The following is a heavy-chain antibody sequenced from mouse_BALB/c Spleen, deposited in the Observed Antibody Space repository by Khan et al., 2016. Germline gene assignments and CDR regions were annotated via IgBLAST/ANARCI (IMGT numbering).Heavy chain of an antibody. CDR3: ARHLRNYGSPWDFDV. V-gene: IGHV5-12*02. J-gene: IGHJ1*01. CDR2: ISNGGDNT. Sequence: EVELVESGGGLVQPGGSLKLSCATSGFTFSDYYMYWVRQTPEKRLEWVAYISNGGDNTYYPDTVKGRFTISRDNAKTIMYLQMSRLNSENTAMYYCARHLRNYGSPWDFDVWGAGTTVTVSS. D-gene: IGHD1-1*01. CDR1: GFTFSDYY.